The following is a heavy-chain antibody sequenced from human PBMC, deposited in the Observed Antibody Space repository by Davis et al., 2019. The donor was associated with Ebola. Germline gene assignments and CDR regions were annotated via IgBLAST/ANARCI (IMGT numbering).Heavy chain of an antibody. CDR3: ARRRDWNFDL. V-gene: IGHV5-51*01. CDR1: GYSFTSHW. Sequence: GESLKISCKGSGYSFTSHWIGWVRQMPGKGLEWMGIIYPGDSDATYSPSFQGQVTISADISISTAYLQWSSLKASDTAMYYCARRRDWNFDLWGRGTLVTVSS. J-gene: IGHJ2*01. CDR2: IYPGDSDA.